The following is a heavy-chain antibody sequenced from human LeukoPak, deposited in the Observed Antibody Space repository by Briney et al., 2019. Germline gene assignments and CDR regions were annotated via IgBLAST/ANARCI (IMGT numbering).Heavy chain of an antibody. V-gene: IGHV3-23*01. Sequence: PGGSLRLSCVASGFTFSSYAMSWVRQTPGKGLEWVSAISGSGGSTYYADSVKGRFTISRDNSKNTLFLQMNSLRAEDTAVYYCVRDDTQDIVVVPAFDPWGQGTLVTVSS. J-gene: IGHJ5*02. CDR3: VRDDTQDIVVVPAFDP. CDR1: GFTFSSYA. D-gene: IGHD2-2*01. CDR2: ISGSGGST.